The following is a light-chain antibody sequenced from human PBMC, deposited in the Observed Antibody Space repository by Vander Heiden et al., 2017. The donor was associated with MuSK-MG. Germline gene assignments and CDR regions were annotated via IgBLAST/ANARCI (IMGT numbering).Light chain of an antibody. CDR1: QSISSY. CDR3: HQTYSTPYT. CDR2: AAS. Sequence: DIQVTQSPSSLSASVGDRVTITCRASQSISSYLNWYQQKPGKAPKLLIYAASSLQSAVPSRFRGSGPGTNFTLTIIILQPEDSATYYSHQTYSTPYTFGQGTKLEIK. V-gene: IGKV1-39*01. J-gene: IGKJ2*01.